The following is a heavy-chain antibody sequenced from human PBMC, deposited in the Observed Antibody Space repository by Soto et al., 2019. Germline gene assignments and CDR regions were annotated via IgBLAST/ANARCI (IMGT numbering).Heavy chain of an antibody. CDR3: ARDWGAPGRGSALGYYYHFGMDV. Sequence: EVRLVESGGGLVQPGGSLRLSCAASGFTFSTYWMIWVRQAPGKGLEWVANMKEDGSEAYYVDSVKGRFTISRDNAKNSLYLDMNSLRGEDTAVYYCARDWGAPGRGSALGYYYHFGMDVWGQGTTVTVPS. CDR1: GFTFSTYW. CDR2: MKEDGSEA. D-gene: IGHD3-16*01. V-gene: IGHV3-7*05. J-gene: IGHJ6*02.